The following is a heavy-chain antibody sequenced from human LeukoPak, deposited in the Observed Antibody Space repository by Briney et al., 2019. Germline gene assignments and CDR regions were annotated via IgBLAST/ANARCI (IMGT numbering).Heavy chain of an antibody. J-gene: IGHJ4*02. CDR1: GFTFSDSY. Sequence: GGSLRLSCAASGFTFSDSYMSWIRQAPGKGLEWVAFIRYDGSNKYYADSVKGRFTISRDNSKNTLYLQMNSLRAEDTAVYYCANIYGSGSYPPDWGQGTLVTVSS. D-gene: IGHD3-10*01. CDR2: IRYDGSNK. V-gene: IGHV3-30*02. CDR3: ANIYGSGSYPPD.